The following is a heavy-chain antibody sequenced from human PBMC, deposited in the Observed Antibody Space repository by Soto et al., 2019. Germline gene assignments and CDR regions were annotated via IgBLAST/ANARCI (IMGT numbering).Heavy chain of an antibody. Sequence: ASVKVSCKASGYTFTGYYMHWVRQAPGQGLEWMGWINPNSGGTNYAQKFQGWVTMTRDTSISTAYMELSRLRSDDTAVYYCARNGYYDFWSGYYSYGMAVWGQGTTVTVSS. J-gene: IGHJ6*02. V-gene: IGHV1-2*04. CDR1: GYTFTGYY. CDR3: ARNGYYDFWSGYYSYGMAV. CDR2: INPNSGGT. D-gene: IGHD3-3*01.